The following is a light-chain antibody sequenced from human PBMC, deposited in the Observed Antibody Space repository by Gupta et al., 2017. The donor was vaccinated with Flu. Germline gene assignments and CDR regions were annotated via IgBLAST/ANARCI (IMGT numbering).Light chain of an antibody. V-gene: IGKV1-39*01. J-gene: IGKJ2*01. CDR1: QNIDTD. CDR2: AAS. Sequence: DIQMTQAPSSLSASVGDRVTITCRASQNIDTDLSWFQQKPGGAPRLLISAASTLRSRVPSRFSGSGSGTTFTLTITSLQPEDIGTYFCQQAYTFTYAFGQGTKLEIK. CDR3: QQAYTFTYA.